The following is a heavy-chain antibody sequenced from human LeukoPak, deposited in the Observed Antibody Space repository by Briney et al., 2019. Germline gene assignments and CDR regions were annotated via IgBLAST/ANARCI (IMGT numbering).Heavy chain of an antibody. J-gene: IGHJ4*02. V-gene: IGHV3-7*03. D-gene: IGHD6-19*01. CDR1: GFTFTTYW. CDR2: INQDGTEK. CDR3: TRSTGWYNYFDY. Sequence: GGSLRLSCAASGFTFTTYWMSWVRQAPGKGLEWVANINQDGTEKYYVDSVKGRFTISRDNAKNSLYLQMNSLRAEDVALYYCTRSTGWYNYFDYWGQGALVTVSS.